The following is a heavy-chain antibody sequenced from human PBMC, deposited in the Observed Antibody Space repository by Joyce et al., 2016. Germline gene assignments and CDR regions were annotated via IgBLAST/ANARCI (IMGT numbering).Heavy chain of an antibody. V-gene: IGHV3-21*01. CDR3: ARSSYTNGIFDY. CDR2: LSSSSSYI. J-gene: IGHJ4*02. CDR1: GFTFSSYS. Sequence: EVQLVESGGGLVKPGGSLRLSCAASGFTFSSYSMSWVRQAPGKGLEWVSSLSSSSSYIKYTYSGKGRFTISRDNAKNSLYLQMNSLRVEDTAVYYCARSSYTNGIFDYWGQGTLVTVSS. D-gene: IGHD2-8*01.